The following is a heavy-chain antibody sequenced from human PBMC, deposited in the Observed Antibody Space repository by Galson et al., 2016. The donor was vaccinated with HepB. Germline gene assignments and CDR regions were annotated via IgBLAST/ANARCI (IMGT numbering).Heavy chain of an antibody. CDR3: ARGHDDVDIVTAA. CDR2: INPSRGST. J-gene: IGHJ5*02. V-gene: IGHV1-46*01. Sequence: SVKVSCKASGYTFTIFYIHWVRQIPGEGLEWMGMINPSRGSTKYSQKFQGRLTMTRDTSTRTIYMELSSLRSDDTAVYYCARGHDDVDIVTAAWGQGTLVTVSA. CDR1: GYTFTIFY. D-gene: IGHD5-12*01.